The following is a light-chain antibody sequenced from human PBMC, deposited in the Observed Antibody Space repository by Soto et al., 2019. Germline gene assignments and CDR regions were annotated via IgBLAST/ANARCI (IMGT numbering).Light chain of an antibody. J-gene: IGLJ2*01. CDR3: SSFAGSDSVV. V-gene: IGLV2-8*01. CDR2: EVT. CDR1: RSDVGGYNY. Sequence: QSALTQPPSASGSPGQSVTISCTGTRSDVGGYNYVSWYQQHAGKGPKLMIYEVTKRPSGVPDRFSGSKFGNTSSLTVSGLQADDEAAYYCSSFAGSDSVVFGGWTKLTVL.